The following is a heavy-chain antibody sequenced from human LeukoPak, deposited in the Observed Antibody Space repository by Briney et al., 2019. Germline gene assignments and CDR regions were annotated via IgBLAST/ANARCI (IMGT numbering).Heavy chain of an antibody. CDR2: INPNIGDA. CDR1: GYTFTDYS. D-gene: IGHD2-21*02. Sequence: ASVKVSCKASGYTFTDYSIHWVRQAPGQGLEWMGWINPNIGDASYAQKFQARVTMTRDRSINTAYMELSRLTSDDTAVYYCARMALDGGDSIGFDSWGQGTLVTVSS. CDR3: ARMALDGGDSIGFDS. J-gene: IGHJ5*01. V-gene: IGHV1-2*02.